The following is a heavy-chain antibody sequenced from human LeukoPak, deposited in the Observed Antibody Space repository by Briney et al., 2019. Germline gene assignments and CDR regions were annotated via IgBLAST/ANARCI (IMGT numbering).Heavy chain of an antibody. J-gene: IGHJ4*02. V-gene: IGHV1-69*04. Sequence: SVKVSCKAPGDTFGSYAISWVRQAHGQGLEWMGRTIPILGIAKYAQEFQGRLTITADTSTSTAYMQLTNLRSDDTAVYYCASQFLLPFDYWGRGTLVTVSS. CDR1: GDTFGSYA. CDR2: TIPILGIA. CDR3: ASQFLLPFDY. D-gene: IGHD3-22*01.